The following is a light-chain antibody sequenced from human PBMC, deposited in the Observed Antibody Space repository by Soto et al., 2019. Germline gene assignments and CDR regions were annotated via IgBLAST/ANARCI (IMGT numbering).Light chain of an antibody. Sequence: EIVLTQSPGTLSLSPGERATLSCRASQSVSSTNLVWYQQKRGQDPRLLIYDASSRGTGIPDRFRGSGSGTDFTLTISRLEPEDFAVYFCQHYANSVWTFGQGTKVEIK. CDR2: DAS. J-gene: IGKJ1*01. V-gene: IGKV3-20*01. CDR1: QSVSSTN. CDR3: QHYANSVWT.